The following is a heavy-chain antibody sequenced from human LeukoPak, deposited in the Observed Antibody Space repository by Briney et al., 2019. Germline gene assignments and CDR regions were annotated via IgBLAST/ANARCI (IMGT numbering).Heavy chain of an antibody. CDR1: GYTSTSYG. CDR3: ARDSGEVPDY. D-gene: IGHD3-10*01. Sequence: ASVKVSCKASGYTSTSYGISWVRQAPGQGLEWMGWINPNNGGTKYAQNFQGRVTMTRDTSISTAYMELDRLRFDDTAVYYCARDSGEVPDYWGQGTLVTVSS. CDR2: INPNNGGT. V-gene: IGHV1-2*02. J-gene: IGHJ4*02.